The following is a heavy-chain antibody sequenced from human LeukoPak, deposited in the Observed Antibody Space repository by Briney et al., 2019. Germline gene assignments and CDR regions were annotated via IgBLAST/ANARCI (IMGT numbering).Heavy chain of an antibody. J-gene: IGHJ4*02. Sequence: GGSLRLSCAGSGFTFSSYGMHWVRQAPGKGLEWVAVISYDGSNKYYADSVKGRFTISRDNSKNTLYLQMNSLRAEDTAVYYCAKVPYSGSYLDYWGQGTLVTVSS. CDR3: AKVPYSGSYLDY. CDR1: GFTFSSYG. D-gene: IGHD1-26*01. CDR2: ISYDGSNK. V-gene: IGHV3-30*18.